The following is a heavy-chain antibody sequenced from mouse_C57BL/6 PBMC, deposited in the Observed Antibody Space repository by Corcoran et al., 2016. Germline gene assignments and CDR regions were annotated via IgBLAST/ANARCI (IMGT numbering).Heavy chain of an antibody. CDR2: INPNNGGT. V-gene: IGHV1-26*01. CDR3: AGALYGNYVAY. CDR1: GYTFTDYY. Sequence: EVQLQQSGPELVKPGASVKISCKASGYTFTDYYMNWVKQSHGKSLEWIGDINPNNGGTSYNQKFKGKATLTVDKSSSTAYMELRSLTSEDSAVYYCAGALYGNYVAYWGQGTLVTVSA. D-gene: IGHD2-1*01. J-gene: IGHJ3*01.